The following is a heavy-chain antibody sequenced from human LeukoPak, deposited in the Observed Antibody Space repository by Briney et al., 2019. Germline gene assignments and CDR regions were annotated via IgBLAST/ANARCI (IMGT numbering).Heavy chain of an antibody. CDR3: ARDLLSGSYKDYDY. Sequence: PGGSLRLSCAASGFTFSSYAMHWVRQAPGKGLEWVAVISYDGSNKYYADSVKGRFTISRDNSKNTLYLQMNSLRAEDTAVYYCARDLLSGSYKDYDYWGQGTLVTASS. CDR2: ISYDGSNK. D-gene: IGHD1-26*01. J-gene: IGHJ4*02. V-gene: IGHV3-30-3*01. CDR1: GFTFSSYA.